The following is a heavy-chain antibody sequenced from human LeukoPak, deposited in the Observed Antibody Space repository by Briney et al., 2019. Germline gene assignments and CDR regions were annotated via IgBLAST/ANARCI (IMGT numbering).Heavy chain of an antibody. V-gene: IGHV4-38-2*02. Sequence: TSETLSLTCSVSGYSINNGYNWGWVRQPPGKGLECIGSISHIGSTYYNPSLESRVTISLDTSKNQFSLKLSSVTAADTAVYYCAGYCSSTSCQWGDYFDYWSQGTLVTVSS. CDR2: ISHIGST. CDR1: GYSINNGYN. CDR3: AGYCSSTSCQWGDYFDY. J-gene: IGHJ4*02. D-gene: IGHD2-2*01.